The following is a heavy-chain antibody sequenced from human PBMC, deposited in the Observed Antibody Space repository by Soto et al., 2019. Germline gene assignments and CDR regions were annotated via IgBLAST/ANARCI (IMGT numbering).Heavy chain of an antibody. CDR3: ARFRVSSDDAIEF. CDR2: ISGSGGST. D-gene: IGHD6-6*01. J-gene: IGHJ3*01. V-gene: IGHV3-23*01. CDR1: GFTFGGHA. Sequence: GGSLRLCGAASGFTFGGHAMGWVRPAPGKGVEWVSAISGSGGSTYYADSGKGRFTISIDNFKNTLSVQMNSLSADDTAVYYCARFRVSSDDAIEFPGHGTMVSV.